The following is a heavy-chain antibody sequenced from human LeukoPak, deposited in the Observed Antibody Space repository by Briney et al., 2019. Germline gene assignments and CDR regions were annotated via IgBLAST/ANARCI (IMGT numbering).Heavy chain of an antibody. Sequence: ASVKLSCKASGYTFTSYYMHWVRQAPGQGLEWMGIINPIGGSTSYAQKFQGRVTMTRDTSTSTVYMELSSLRSEDTAVYYCARARDTSGYYNAFDIWGQGTMVTVSS. CDR1: GYTFTSYY. CDR3: ARARDTSGYYNAFDI. CDR2: INPIGGST. V-gene: IGHV1-46*01. J-gene: IGHJ3*02. D-gene: IGHD3-22*01.